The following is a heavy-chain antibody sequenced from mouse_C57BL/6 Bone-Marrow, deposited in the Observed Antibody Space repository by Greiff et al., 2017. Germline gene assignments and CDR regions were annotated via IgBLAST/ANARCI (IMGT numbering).Heavy chain of an antibody. D-gene: IGHD1-1*01. Sequence: QVQLQQSGAELVRPGASVTLSCKASGYTFTDYEMHWVKQTPVHGLEWIGAIDPETGGTAYNQKFKGKAILTADKSSSTAYMELRSLTSEDSAVYYCTRRPFYVISRAWFAYWGQGTLVTVSA. CDR2: IDPETGGT. V-gene: IGHV1-15*01. CDR1: GYTFTDYE. CDR3: TRRPFYVISRAWFAY. J-gene: IGHJ3*01.